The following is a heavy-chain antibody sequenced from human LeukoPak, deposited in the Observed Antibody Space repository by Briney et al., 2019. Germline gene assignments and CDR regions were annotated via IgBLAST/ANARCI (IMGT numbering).Heavy chain of an antibody. J-gene: IGHJ4*02. CDR3: ARDIGTTVTTEPNDY. D-gene: IGHD4-17*01. CDR2: IYTSGST. Sequence: SETLSPTGTVSGGSISSYYWSWIRQPAGKGLEWIGRIYTSGSTNYNPSLKSRVTMSVDTSRNQFSLKLSSVTAADTAVYYCARDIGTTVTTEPNDYWGQGTLVTVSS. V-gene: IGHV4-4*07. CDR1: GGSISSYY.